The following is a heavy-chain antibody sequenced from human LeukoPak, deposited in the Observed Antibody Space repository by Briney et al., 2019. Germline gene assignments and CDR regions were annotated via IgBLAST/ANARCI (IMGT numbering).Heavy chain of an antibody. CDR3: ARGRYSYGPGGFDY. V-gene: IGHV4-59*01. CDR1: GGSISSYY. D-gene: IGHD5-18*01. Sequence: TSETLSLTCTVSGGSISSYYWSWIRQPPGKGLEWIGYIYYSGSTNYNPSLKSRVTISVDTSKNQFSLKLSSVTAADTAAYYCARGRYSYGPGGFDYWGQGTLVTVSS. CDR2: IYYSGST. J-gene: IGHJ4*02.